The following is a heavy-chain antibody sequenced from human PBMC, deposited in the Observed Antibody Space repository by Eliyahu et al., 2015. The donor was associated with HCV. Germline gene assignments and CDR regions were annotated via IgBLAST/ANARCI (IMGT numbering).Heavy chain of an antibody. D-gene: IGHD6-19*01. V-gene: IGHV4-59*01. J-gene: IGHJ5*02. CDR2: IHYRGST. CDR3: ATGGGGIAVAGTGGWFDP. CDR1: GGSITXXY. Sequence: QVQLQESGPGLVKPSETLSLTCTVXGGSITXXYWSWIRXPPGKGREXIGXIHYRGSTNYXPSLKSRVTISVDTSKNQFSLKLSSVTAADTAVYYCATGGGGIAVAGTGGWFDPWGQGTLVTVSS.